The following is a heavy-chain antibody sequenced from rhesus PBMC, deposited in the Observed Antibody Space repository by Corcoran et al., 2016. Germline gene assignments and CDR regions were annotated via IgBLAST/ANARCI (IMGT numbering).Heavy chain of an antibody. V-gene: IGHV1-180*01. CDR1: GYTFTSYY. J-gene: IGHJ4*01. CDR3: TRQIIAAAGFDY. CDR2: ISPYKGNK. Sequence: QVQLVQSGSEIKQPGASVKLSCKASGYTFTSYYMHWVRQAPGQGLEWRGLISPYKGNKGYAQNFQGKVTITTDTSTSTGYMELRSLRSEDTAVYYCTRQIIAAAGFDYWGQGVLVTVSS. D-gene: IGHD6-31*01.